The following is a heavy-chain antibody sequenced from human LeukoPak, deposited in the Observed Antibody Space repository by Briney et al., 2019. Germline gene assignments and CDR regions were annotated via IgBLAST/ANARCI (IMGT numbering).Heavy chain of an antibody. Sequence: SETLSLTCTVSGDSISSGDNYWSWIRQPPGKGLEWIGYIHYSGSTYYNPSLKSRVIISGDMSKNQFSLTLNSLTAADSAMYYCARAAAGTNSWYYFDYWGQGTLVTVSS. V-gene: IGHV4-30-4*01. D-gene: IGHD6-19*01. J-gene: IGHJ4*02. CDR3: ARAAAGTNSWYYFDY. CDR2: IHYSGST. CDR1: GDSISSGDNY.